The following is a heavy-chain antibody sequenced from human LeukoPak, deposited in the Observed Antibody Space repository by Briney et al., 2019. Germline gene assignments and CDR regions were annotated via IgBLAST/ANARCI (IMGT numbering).Heavy chain of an antibody. CDR3: ARLVVVNYYYYMDV. D-gene: IGHD2-2*01. V-gene: IGHV5-51*01. J-gene: IGHJ6*03. CDR2: IYPGDSDT. CDR1: GYRFTSYW. Sequence: GESLKISCKGSGYRFTSYWIGWVRPMPGKGLEWMGIIYPGDSDTRYSPSFQGQVTISADKSISTAYLQWSSLKASDTSMYYCARLVVVNYYYYMDVWGKGTTVTVSS.